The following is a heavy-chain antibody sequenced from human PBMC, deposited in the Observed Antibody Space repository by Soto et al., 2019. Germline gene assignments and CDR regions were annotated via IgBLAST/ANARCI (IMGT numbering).Heavy chain of an antibody. D-gene: IGHD2-2*01. V-gene: IGHV3-21*01. J-gene: IGHJ4*02. Sequence: EVQLVESGGGLVKPGGSLRLSCAASGFTFSSYSMNWVRQAPGKGLEWVSSISSSSSYIYYADSVKGRFTISRDNAKNSPYLQMNSLRAEDKGVYYCARPDIVVVPAAGGVLGAHWGQGTLVTVSS. CDR1: GFTFSSYS. CDR3: ARPDIVVVPAAGGVLGAH. CDR2: ISSSSSYI.